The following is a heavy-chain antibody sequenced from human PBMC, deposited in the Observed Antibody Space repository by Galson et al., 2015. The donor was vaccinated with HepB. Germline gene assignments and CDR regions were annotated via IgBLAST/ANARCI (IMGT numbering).Heavy chain of an antibody. CDR1: GFTFTSSA. D-gene: IGHD4-11*01. J-gene: IGHJ6*02. Sequence: SVKVSCKASGFTFTSSAVQWVRQARGQRLEWIGWIVVGSGNTNYAQKFQERVTITRDMSTSTAYMELSSLRSEDTAVYYCAASSNSDYYYYGMDVWGQGTTVTVSS. CDR2: IVVGSGNT. CDR3: AASSNSDYYYYGMDV. V-gene: IGHV1-58*01.